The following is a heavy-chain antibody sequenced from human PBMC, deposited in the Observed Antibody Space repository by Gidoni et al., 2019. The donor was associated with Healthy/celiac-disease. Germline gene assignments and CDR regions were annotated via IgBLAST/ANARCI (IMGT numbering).Heavy chain of an antibody. Sequence: QVQLVQSGAEVKKPGSSVKVSCKASGGTFSSYAISWVRKAPGQGLEWMGGIIPIFGTANYAQKFQGRVTITADESTSTAYMELSSLRSEDTAVYYCARSNWNYGFGGEIRGDYYYYGMDVWGQGTTVTVSS. V-gene: IGHV1-69*01. D-gene: IGHD1-7*01. CDR1: GGTFSSYA. CDR2: IIPIFGTA. J-gene: IGHJ6*02. CDR3: ARSNWNYGFGGEIRGDYYYYGMDV.